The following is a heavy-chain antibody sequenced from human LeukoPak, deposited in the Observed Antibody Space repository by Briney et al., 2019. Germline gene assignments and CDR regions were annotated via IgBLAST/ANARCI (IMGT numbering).Heavy chain of an antibody. V-gene: IGHV3-23*01. CDR3: AKDMHYGDGRWEFDP. CDR1: GFSFNTYA. CDR2: MVGSGNT. D-gene: IGHD4-17*01. Sequence: PGGSLRLSCVASGFSFNTYAMTSVRQAPRKGLEWVSGMVGSGNTYYADSVKGRFTISRDNSRNTVFLQMNSLRVEDTAIYYCAKDMHYGDGRWEFDPWGQGTLVTVSS. J-gene: IGHJ5*02.